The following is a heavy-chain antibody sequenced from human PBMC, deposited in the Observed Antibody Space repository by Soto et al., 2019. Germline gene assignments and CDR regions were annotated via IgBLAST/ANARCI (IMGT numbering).Heavy chain of an antibody. D-gene: IGHD1-1*01. V-gene: IGHV3-48*02. Sequence: LSLTCAASGFTFSSYSMNWVRQAPGKGLEWVSYISSSSSTIYYADSVKGRFTISRDNAKNSLYLQMNSLRDEDTAVYYCARDGLGGVESTAFDYWGQGTLVTVSS. CDR2: ISSSSSTI. J-gene: IGHJ4*02. CDR3: ARDGLGGVESTAFDY. CDR1: GFTFSSYS.